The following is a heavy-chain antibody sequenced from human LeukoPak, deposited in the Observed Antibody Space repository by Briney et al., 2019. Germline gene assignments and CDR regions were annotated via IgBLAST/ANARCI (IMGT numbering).Heavy chain of an antibody. V-gene: IGHV3-48*01. CDR1: AFTFSDYS. Sequence: GGSLRFSCAASAFTFSDYSMNWVRQAPGKGLGWVSYISGRSSTIYYADSVKGRFTISRDNAKNSMYLQMNSLRAEDTAVYYCARDRIKSGSYYFDYWGQGTLVTVSS. J-gene: IGHJ4*02. CDR3: ARDRIKSGSYYFDY. D-gene: IGHD1-26*01. CDR2: ISGRSSTI.